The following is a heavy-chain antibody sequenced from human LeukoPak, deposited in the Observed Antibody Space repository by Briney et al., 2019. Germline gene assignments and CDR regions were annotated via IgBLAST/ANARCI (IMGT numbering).Heavy chain of an antibody. CDR1: GGSLSSSSYY. D-gene: IGHD4-11*01. J-gene: IGHJ4*02. V-gene: IGHV4-39*01. Sequence: SETLSLTCTVSGGSLSSSSYYWGWIRQPPGKGLEWIGSIYYSGSTYYNPSLKSRVTISVDTSKNQFSLKLSSVTAADTAVYYCARVDYIEASVDYWGQGTLVTVSS. CDR3: ARVDYIEASVDY. CDR2: IYYSGST.